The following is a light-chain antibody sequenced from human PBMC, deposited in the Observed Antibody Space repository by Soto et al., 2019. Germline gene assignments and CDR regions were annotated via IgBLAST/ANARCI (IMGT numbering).Light chain of an antibody. V-gene: IGKV1-39*01. CDR3: QQTYSTPRGA. J-gene: IGKJ1*01. CDR1: ESIRNN. CDR2: AAS. Sequence: DIQMTQSPSSLSASVGDRVTITCRASESIRNNLNWYQQKPGKAPKLLLYAASTLQSGVPSRFSGGGSGTEFTLPIGSLQPEDFTTYYCQQTYSTPRGAFGQGTKVEFK.